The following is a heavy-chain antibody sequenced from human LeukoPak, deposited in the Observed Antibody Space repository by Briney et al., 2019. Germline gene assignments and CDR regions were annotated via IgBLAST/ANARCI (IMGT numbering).Heavy chain of an antibody. CDR2: IYYSGST. CDR3: ARDKLRYYFDY. CDR1: GGSISSGGYY. Sequence: KASQTLSLTCTVSGGSISSGGYYWSWIRQHPGKGLEWIGYIYYSGSTYYNPSLKSRVTISVDTSENQFSLKLSSVTAADTAVYYCARDKLRYYFDYWGQGTLVTVSS. J-gene: IGHJ4*02. V-gene: IGHV4-31*03. D-gene: IGHD5-24*01.